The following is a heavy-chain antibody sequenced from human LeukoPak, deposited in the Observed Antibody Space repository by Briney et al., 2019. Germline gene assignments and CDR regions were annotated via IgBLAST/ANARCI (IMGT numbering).Heavy chain of an antibody. D-gene: IGHD2-21*01. CDR2: IYYSGST. Sequence: PSETLSLTCTVSGGSISSSSYYWGWIRQPPGKGLEWTGSIYYSGSTYYNPSLKSRVTISVDTSKNQFSLKLSSVTAADTAVYYCARGRRGISYWGQGTLVTVSS. J-gene: IGHJ4*02. V-gene: IGHV4-39*07. CDR1: GGSISSSSYY. CDR3: ARGRRGISY.